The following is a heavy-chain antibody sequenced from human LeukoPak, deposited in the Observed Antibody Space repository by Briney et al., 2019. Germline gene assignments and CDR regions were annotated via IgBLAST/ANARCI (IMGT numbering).Heavy chain of an antibody. V-gene: IGHV3-53*01. J-gene: IGHJ3*02. CDR2: IYSGGST. CDR1: GFTVSSNY. Sequence: GGSLRLSCAASGFTVSSNYMNWVRQAPGKGLEWVSVIYSGGSTYYADSVKGRFTISRDNSKNTLYLQMNSLRAEDTAVYYCARDPDVVVTVTYAFDIWGQGTMVTVSS. D-gene: IGHD2-21*02. CDR3: ARDPDVVVTVTYAFDI.